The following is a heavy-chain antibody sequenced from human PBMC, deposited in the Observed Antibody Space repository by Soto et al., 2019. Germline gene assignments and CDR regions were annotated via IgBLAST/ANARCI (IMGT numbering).Heavy chain of an antibody. CDR1: GGSISSGGYY. CDR3: ARVISHNWNQPYYYYYGMDV. D-gene: IGHD1-20*01. Sequence: SETLSLTCTVSGGSISSGGYYWSWIRQHPGKGLEWIGYIYYSGSTYYNPSLKSRVTISVDTSKNQFSLKLSSVTAADTAVYYCARVISHNWNQPYYYYYGMDVWGQGTTVTVSS. J-gene: IGHJ6*02. V-gene: IGHV4-31*03. CDR2: IYYSGST.